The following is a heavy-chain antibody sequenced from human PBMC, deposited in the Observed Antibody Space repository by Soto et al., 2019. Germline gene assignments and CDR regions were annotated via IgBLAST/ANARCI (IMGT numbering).Heavy chain of an antibody. Sequence: QVRLQESGPGLVKPSETLSLTCTVSGGSISSYYWSWIRQPPGKGREWIGYMYNTGSTIYNPSLNSRVTISVDTSKKQFSLKLSSVTVADTAVYYCARDLWGSCGAYCDPLDVWGQGTTVTVSS. CDR1: GGSISSYY. J-gene: IGHJ6*02. CDR3: ARDLWGSCGAYCDPLDV. CDR2: MYNTGST. D-gene: IGHD2-21*02. V-gene: IGHV4-59*01.